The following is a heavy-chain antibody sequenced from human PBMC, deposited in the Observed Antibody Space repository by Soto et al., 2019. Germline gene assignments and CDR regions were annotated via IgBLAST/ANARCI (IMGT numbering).Heavy chain of an antibody. Sequence: SETLSLTCTVSGGSISSGDYYWSWIRQPPGKGLEWIGYIYYSGSTYYNPSLKSRVTISVDTSKNQFSLKLSSVTAADTAVYYCARGTSYYGSSGYYPSSGLNFDYWGQGTLVTVSS. CDR2: IYYSGST. J-gene: IGHJ4*02. D-gene: IGHD3-22*01. CDR3: ARGTSYYGSSGYYPSSGLNFDY. V-gene: IGHV4-30-4*01. CDR1: GGSISSGDYY.